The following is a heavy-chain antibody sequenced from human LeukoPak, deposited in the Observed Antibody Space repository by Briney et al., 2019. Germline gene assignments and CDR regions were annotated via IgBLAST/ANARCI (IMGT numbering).Heavy chain of an antibody. J-gene: IGHJ6*03. CDR2: ISHTGST. V-gene: IGHV4-34*01. CDR3: ARLYHRFRIYYMDV. D-gene: IGHD1-14*01. Sequence: PGGSLRLSCAASEFTFSTYSMNWVRQAPGKGLEWIGEISHTGSTNYSPSLKSRVTISVDTSKNQFSLKLSSVTAADTAVYYCARLYHRFRIYYMDVWGKGTTVTVSS. CDR1: EFTFSTYS.